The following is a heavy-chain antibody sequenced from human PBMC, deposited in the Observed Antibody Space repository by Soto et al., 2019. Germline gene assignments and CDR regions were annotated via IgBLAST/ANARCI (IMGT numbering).Heavy chain of an antibody. V-gene: IGHV3-33*01. J-gene: IGHJ4*02. CDR1: GFTFSSYG. D-gene: IGHD5-18*01. CDR3: ARVRWIQLGLTFDY. Sequence: GGSLRLSCAASGFTFSSYGMHWVRQAPGKGLESVAVIWYDGSNKYYADSVKGRFTISRDNSKNTLYLQMNSLRAEDTAVYYCARVRWIQLGLTFDYWGQGTLVTVSS. CDR2: IWYDGSNK.